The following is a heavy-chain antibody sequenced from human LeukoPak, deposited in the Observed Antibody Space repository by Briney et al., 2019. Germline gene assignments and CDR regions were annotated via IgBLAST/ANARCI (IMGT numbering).Heavy chain of an antibody. CDR1: GFTFSSYW. D-gene: IGHD6-13*01. CDR2: IKQDGSEK. V-gene: IGHV3-7*03. Sequence: QPGGSLRLSCAASGFTFSSYWMSWVRQAPGKGLEWVANIKQDGSEKYYVDSVKGRFTISRDNSKNTLYLQMNSLRAEDTAVYYCAKYSSSWYGYYFDYWGQGTLVTVSS. J-gene: IGHJ4*02. CDR3: AKYSSSWYGYYFDY.